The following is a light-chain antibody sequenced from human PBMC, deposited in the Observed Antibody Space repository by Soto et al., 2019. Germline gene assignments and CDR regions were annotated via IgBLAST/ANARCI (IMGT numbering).Light chain of an antibody. J-gene: IGKJ4*01. CDR3: QQRSNWPLT. Sequence: NVLTQSPATLSLSPGERATLSCRARQTVTSYLAWYQQKPGQAPRLLIYDASNRATGIPARFSGSGSGTDFTLTISSLEPEDFAVYYCQQRSNWPLTFGGGTKVEIK. CDR2: DAS. V-gene: IGKV3-11*01. CDR1: QTVTSY.